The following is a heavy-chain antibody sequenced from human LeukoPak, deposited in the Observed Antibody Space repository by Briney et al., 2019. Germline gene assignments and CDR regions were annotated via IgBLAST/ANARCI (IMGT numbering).Heavy chain of an antibody. CDR2: IRYDAINQ. D-gene: IGHD3-3*01. CDR1: GFTFSMSG. Sequence: GGSLRLSCVTSGFTFSMSGFHWVRQAPGKGLEWVAFIRYDAINQYYADSVKGRFTISRDNAKNSLYLQMNSLRAEDTAVYYCARDQGGLRFLEWDFYYYYYMDVWGKGTTVTVSS. CDR3: ARDQGGLRFLEWDFYYYYYMDV. V-gene: IGHV3-30*02. J-gene: IGHJ6*03.